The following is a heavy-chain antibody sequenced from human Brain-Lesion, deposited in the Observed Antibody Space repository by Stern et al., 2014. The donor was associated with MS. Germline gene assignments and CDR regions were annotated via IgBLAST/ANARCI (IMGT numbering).Heavy chain of an antibody. V-gene: IGHV1-2*02. D-gene: IGHD3-3*01. Sequence: VQLVQSGAEVKKPGASVKVSCKTSGYIFTGYYIHWGRQAPGQGLEWMAWINPNNGGPKSAQKFQGRVTMSRDTSISTAYVELSSLTSDDTAVYYCARDQRGITIFGVVTDYYYLGMDVWGQGTTVTVSS. CDR1: GYIFTGYY. CDR3: ARDQRGITIFGVVTDYYYLGMDV. CDR2: INPNNGGP. J-gene: IGHJ6*02.